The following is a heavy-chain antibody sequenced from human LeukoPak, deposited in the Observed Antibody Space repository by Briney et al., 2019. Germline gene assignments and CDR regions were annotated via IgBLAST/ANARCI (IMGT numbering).Heavy chain of an antibody. J-gene: IGHJ4*02. D-gene: IGHD1-26*01. CDR3: AKDLTSGSYYVDYFDY. CDR2: ISGSGGST. CDR1: GFTFSSYA. Sequence: GGSLRLSCAASGFTFSSYAMSWVRQAPGKGLEWVSAISGSGGSTYYADSVKGRFTISRDNFKNTLYLQMNSLRAEDTAVYYCAKDLTSGSYYVDYFDYWGQGTLVTVSS. V-gene: IGHV3-23*01.